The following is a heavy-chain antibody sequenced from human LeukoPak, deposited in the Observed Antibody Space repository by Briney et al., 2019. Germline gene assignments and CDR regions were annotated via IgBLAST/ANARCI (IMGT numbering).Heavy chain of an antibody. V-gene: IGHV4-34*01. Sequence: SETLSLTCAVYGGSFSGYYWSWIRQPPGKGLEWIGEINHSGSTNYDPSLKSRVTISVDTSKNQFSLKLSSVTAADTAVYYCARGLWFGELLLWGQGTLVTVSS. CDR1: GGSFSGYY. CDR3: ARGLWFGELLL. D-gene: IGHD3-10*01. J-gene: IGHJ4*02. CDR2: INHSGST.